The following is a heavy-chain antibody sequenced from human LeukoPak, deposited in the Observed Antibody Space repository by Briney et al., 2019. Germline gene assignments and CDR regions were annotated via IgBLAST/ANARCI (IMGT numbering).Heavy chain of an antibody. V-gene: IGHV5-51*01. CDR1: GYSFTRYW. J-gene: IGHJ4*02. CDR3: ARIYDYIWGSYPRYFDY. Sequence: GESLKISCKGSGYSFTRYWIGWVRQMPGKGLEWMGIIYPGDSDTRYSPSFQGQVTISADKSISTAYLQWSSLKASDTAMYYCARIYDYIWGSYPRYFDYWGQGTLVTVSS. D-gene: IGHD3-16*02. CDR2: IYPGDSDT.